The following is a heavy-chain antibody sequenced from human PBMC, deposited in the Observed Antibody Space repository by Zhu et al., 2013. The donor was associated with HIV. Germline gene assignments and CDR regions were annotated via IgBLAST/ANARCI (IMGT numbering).Heavy chain of an antibody. CDR3: ARDGARAATLYVFEE. V-gene: IGHV1-18*01. J-gene: IGHJ4*02. Sequence: QVQLVQSGAEVKKPGASVKVSCKASGYTFNTHGINWVRQAPGQGLEWMGWISAYNGNTNYAQKLQGRVTITLDKSTNTAYMELRTLRLEDTAVYYCARDGARAATLYVFEEWGQGTLVTVSS. D-gene: IGHD2-8*01. CDR1: GYTFNTHG. CDR2: ISAYNGNT.